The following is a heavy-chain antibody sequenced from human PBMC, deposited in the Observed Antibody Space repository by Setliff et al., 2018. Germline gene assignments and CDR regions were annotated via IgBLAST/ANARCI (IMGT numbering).Heavy chain of an antibody. D-gene: IGHD2-2*01. Sequence: ASVKVSCKSSGYSFIDYYIHWVRQAPGQGLEWMGWINPHNEGTTFAQKFQDRVTATTDTSITTAYLKLSGLTSDDTAVYYCSRGRRGSTWTSDSWGQGTLGTVS. CDR2: INPHNEGT. V-gene: IGHV1-2*02. CDR1: GYSFIDYY. CDR3: SRGRRGSTWTSDS. J-gene: IGHJ4*02.